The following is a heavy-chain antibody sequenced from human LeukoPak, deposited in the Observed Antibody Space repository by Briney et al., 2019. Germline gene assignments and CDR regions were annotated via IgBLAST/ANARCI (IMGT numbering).Heavy chain of an antibody. Sequence: GGSLRLSCAASGFTFSSYSMNWARQAPGKGLEWVSSISSSSSYIYYADSVKGRFTISRDNAKNSLYLQMNSLRAEDTAVYYCARLRSTSYYFDYWGQGTLVTVSS. CDR3: ARLRSTSYYFDY. CDR1: GFTFSSYS. V-gene: IGHV3-21*01. CDR2: ISSSSSYI. J-gene: IGHJ4*02. D-gene: IGHD2-2*01.